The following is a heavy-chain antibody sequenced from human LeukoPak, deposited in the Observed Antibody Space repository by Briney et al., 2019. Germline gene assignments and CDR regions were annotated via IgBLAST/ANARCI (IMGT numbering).Heavy chain of an antibody. J-gene: IGHJ6*03. Sequence: GGSLRLSCAVSGFTFSRYGMHWVRQAPGKGLEWVAFIRYDGSEKYYADSVKGRFTISRDNSKNTLDLQMNSLRTEDTAMYYCAKGSFLCTGSTCPQYYYYMDVWGKGTTATVSS. V-gene: IGHV3-30*02. D-gene: IGHD2-8*02. CDR3: AKGSFLCTGSTCPQYYYYMDV. CDR2: IRYDGSEK. CDR1: GFTFSRYG.